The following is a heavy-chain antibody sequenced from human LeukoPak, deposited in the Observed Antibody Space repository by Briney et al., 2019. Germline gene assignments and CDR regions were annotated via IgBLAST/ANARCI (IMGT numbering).Heavy chain of an antibody. CDR3: ARVENVIYYDSRAGAFDI. Sequence: PSETLSLTCTVSGGSISSGGYYWSWIRQHPGKGLEWIGYIYYSGSTYYSPSLKSRVTISVDTSKNQFSLKLSSVTAADTAVYYCARVENVIYYDSRAGAFDIWCQGTMVTVSS. CDR1: GGSISSGGYY. J-gene: IGHJ3*02. CDR2: IYYSGST. D-gene: IGHD3-22*01. V-gene: IGHV4-31*03.